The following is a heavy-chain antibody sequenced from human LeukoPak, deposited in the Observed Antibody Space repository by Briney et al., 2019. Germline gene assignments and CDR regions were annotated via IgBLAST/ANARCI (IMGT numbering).Heavy chain of an antibody. CDR1: GVSISSYY. CDR2: IYYSGST. D-gene: IGHD3-10*01. CDR3: ARGKGDNMVRGLIIGPYYYGMDV. J-gene: IGHJ6*02. V-gene: IGHV4-59*01. Sequence: SETLSLTCTVSGVSISSYYWSWIRQPPGKGLEWIGYIYYSGSTNYNPSLKSRITISVDTSKKKFSLKLSSVTAADTAVYYCARGKGDNMVRGLIIGPYYYGMDVWGQGTTVTVSS.